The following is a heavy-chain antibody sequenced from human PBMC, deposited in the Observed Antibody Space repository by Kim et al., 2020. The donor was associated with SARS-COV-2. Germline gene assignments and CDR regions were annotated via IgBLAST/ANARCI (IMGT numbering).Heavy chain of an antibody. CDR1: GFTFSGYA. V-gene: IGHV3-23*01. CDR3: AKARDDSLSPFLFYY. J-gene: IGHJ6*01. CDR2: LSNDGRAT. Sequence: GGSLRLSCAASGFTFSGYAMNWVRQAPGKGLEWVSYLSNDGRATYYADSVKGRFTIFRDNSKNLLHLQMNSLSAEDTAVYYCAKARDDSLSPFLFYY. D-gene: IGHD3-3*02.